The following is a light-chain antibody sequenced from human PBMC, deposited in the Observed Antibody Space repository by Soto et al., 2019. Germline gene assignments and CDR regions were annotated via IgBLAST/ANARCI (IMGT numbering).Light chain of an antibody. CDR3: QQRSNWYT. CDR2: DAS. CDR1: QGVGNA. Sequence: AIQLTQSPSSLSASVGDRVTITCRASQGVGNAVAWYQQKPGRAPKLLISDASSLKSGVPSRFSGSGSGTDFTLTISSLQPEDFATYYCQQRSNWYTFGQGTKLEIK. V-gene: IGKV1-13*02. J-gene: IGKJ2*01.